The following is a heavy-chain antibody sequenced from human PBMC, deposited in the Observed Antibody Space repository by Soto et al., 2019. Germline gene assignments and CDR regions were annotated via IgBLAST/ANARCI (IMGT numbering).Heavy chain of an antibody. CDR3: ARNGSPHYYYYGMDV. J-gene: IGHJ6*02. CDR2: IYPGDSDT. V-gene: IGHV5-51*01. Sequence: ESLKISCKGSGYSFTTYWIDWVRQMPGKGLEWMGTIYPGDSDTRYSPSFQGQVTISADKSISTAYLQWSSLKASDTAMYYCARNGSPHYYYYGMDVWGQGTSVTVSS. D-gene: IGHD3-10*01. CDR1: GYSFTTYW.